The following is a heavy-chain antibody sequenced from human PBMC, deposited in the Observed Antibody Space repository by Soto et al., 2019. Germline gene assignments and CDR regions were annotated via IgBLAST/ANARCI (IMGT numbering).Heavy chain of an antibody. Sequence: HPGGSLRLSCAASGFTFNTFGMHWVRQAPGKGLEWVAVISYDGSDKYYSDSVRGRFTISRDNSMNTLYLQMNSLRTEDTAVYYRAKSPNFYCSSYHCYKYYFDYWGQGTLVTVSS. J-gene: IGHJ4*02. CDR3: AKSPNFYCSSYHCYKYYFDY. CDR2: ISYDGSDK. V-gene: IGHV3-30*18. CDR1: GFTFNTFG. D-gene: IGHD2-2*01.